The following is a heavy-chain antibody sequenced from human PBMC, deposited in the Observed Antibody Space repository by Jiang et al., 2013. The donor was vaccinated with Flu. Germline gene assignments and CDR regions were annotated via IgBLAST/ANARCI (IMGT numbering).Heavy chain of an antibody. CDR2: ISWNSGSI. CDR1: GLTFDDYA. Sequence: VQLLESGGGLVQPGRSLRLSCAASGLTFDDYAMHWVRQAPGKGLEWVSGISWNSGSIGYADSVKGRFTISRDNAKNSLYLQMNSLRAEDTALYYCAKDTLDTRRYYYDSSGWDAFDIWGQGTMVTVSS. D-gene: IGHD3-22*01. J-gene: IGHJ3*02. CDR3: AKDTLDTRRYYYDSSGWDAFDI. V-gene: IGHV3-9*01.